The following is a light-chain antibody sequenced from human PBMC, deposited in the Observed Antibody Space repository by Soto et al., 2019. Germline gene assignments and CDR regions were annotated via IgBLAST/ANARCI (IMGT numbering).Light chain of an antibody. CDR3: QHYYNYPRT. Sequence: QSPSSLSASTGDRVTIPCRASQDIGTYLAWYQQKPGKAPKLLIYAASSLQSGVPSRFSGSGSGTDFTLTISWLQSEDFATYYCQHYYNYPRTFGQGTKVDIK. J-gene: IGKJ1*01. CDR1: QDIGTY. V-gene: IGKV1-8*01. CDR2: AAS.